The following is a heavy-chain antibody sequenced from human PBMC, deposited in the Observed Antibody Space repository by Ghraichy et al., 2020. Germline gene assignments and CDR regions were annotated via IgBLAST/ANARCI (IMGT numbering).Heavy chain of an antibody. CDR3: AKDRVAVAGSDFDY. D-gene: IGHD6-19*01. Sequence: GESLNISCAASGFTFNNYAMNWVRQAPGKGLEWVSAISGSGGSTYYADSVKGRFTISRDNSKNTLYLQMNSLRAEDTAVYYCAKDRVAVAGSDFDYWGQGTLVTVSS. V-gene: IGHV3-23*01. CDR1: GFTFNNYA. CDR2: ISGSGGST. J-gene: IGHJ4*02.